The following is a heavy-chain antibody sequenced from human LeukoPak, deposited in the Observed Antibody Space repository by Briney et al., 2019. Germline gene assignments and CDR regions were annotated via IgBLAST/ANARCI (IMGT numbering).Heavy chain of an antibody. V-gene: IGHV4-4*07. Sequence: SETLSLTCTVSGGSISSYYWSWIRQPAGKGLEWIGRIYTSGSTNYNPSLKSRVTMSVDTSENQFSLKLSSVTAADTAVYYCAREVYYDFWSGPLIDYWGQGTLVTVSS. CDR2: IYTSGST. D-gene: IGHD3-3*01. CDR3: AREVYYDFWSGPLIDY. CDR1: GGSISSYY. J-gene: IGHJ4*02.